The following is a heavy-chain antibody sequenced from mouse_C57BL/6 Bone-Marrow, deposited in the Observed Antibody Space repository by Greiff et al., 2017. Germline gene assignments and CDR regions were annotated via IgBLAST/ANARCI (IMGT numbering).Heavy chain of an antibody. D-gene: IGHD2-2*01. Sequence: DVQLQESGGDLVKPGGSLKLSCAASGFTFSSYGMSWVRQTPDKRLEWVATISSGGSYTYYPDSVKGRFTISRDNAKNTLYLQMSSLKSEDTAMYYCARQPGSFDYWGQGTTLTVSS. CDR3: ARQPGSFDY. CDR2: ISSGGSYT. CDR1: GFTFSSYG. V-gene: IGHV5-6*01. J-gene: IGHJ2*01.